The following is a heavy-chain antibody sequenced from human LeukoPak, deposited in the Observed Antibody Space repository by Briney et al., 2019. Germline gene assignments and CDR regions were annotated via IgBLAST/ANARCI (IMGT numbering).Heavy chain of an antibody. CDR3: ARADRDYYDSSGYYYGVHFQH. CDR2: MNPNSGNT. V-gene: IGHV1-8*01. J-gene: IGHJ1*01. CDR1: GYTFTSYD. Sequence: ASVKVSCKASGYTFTSYDINWVRQATGQGLEWMGWMNPNSGNTGYAQKFQGRVTMTRNTSISTAYMELSSLRSEDTAVYYCARADRDYYDSSGYYYGVHFQHWGQGTLVTVSS. D-gene: IGHD3-22*01.